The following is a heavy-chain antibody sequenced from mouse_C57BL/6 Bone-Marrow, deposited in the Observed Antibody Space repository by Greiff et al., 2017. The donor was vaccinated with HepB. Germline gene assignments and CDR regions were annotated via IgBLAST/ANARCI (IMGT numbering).Heavy chain of an antibody. J-gene: IGHJ1*03. D-gene: IGHD1-1*01. CDR2: IRNKANGYTT. CDR1: GFTFTDYY. V-gene: IGHV7-3*01. Sequence: EVKLVESGGGLVQPGGSLSLSCAASGFTFTDYYMSWVRQPPGKALEWLGFIRNKANGYTTEYSASVKGRFTISRDNSQSILYLQMNALRAEDSATYYCASYGDYYGSSWDWYFDVWGTGTTVTVSS. CDR3: ASYGDYYGSSWDWYFDV.